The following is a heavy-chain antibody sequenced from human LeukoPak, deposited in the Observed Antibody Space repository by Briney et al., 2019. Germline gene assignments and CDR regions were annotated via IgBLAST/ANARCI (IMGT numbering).Heavy chain of an antibody. V-gene: IGHV1-69*13. D-gene: IGHD3-22*01. CDR1: GGTFSSYA. CDR3: ARGVTRYDSSGYYVY. J-gene: IGHJ4*02. Sequence: SVKVSCKASGGTFSSYAISWVRQVPGQGLEWMGGIIPIFGTANYAQKFQGRVTITADESTSTAYMELSSLRSEDTAVYYCARGVTRYDSSGYYVYWGQGTLVTVSS. CDR2: IIPIFGTA.